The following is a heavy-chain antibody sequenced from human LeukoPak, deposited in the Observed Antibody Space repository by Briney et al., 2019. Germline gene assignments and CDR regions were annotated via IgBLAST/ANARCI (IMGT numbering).Heavy chain of an antibody. Sequence: ASVKVSCKTSGYTFTSYDGISWVRQAPGQGLEWMGWISAYNGNTNYAQSLQGRVTMTTDTSTSTAYMELRSLRSDDTAVYYCASIVVTANYYFDYWGQGTLVTVSS. CDR3: ASIVVTANYYFDY. CDR2: ISAYNGNT. V-gene: IGHV1-18*01. CDR1: GYTFTSYDG. D-gene: IGHD2-21*02. J-gene: IGHJ4*02.